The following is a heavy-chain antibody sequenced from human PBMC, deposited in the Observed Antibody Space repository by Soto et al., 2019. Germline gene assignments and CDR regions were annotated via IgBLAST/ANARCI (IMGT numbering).Heavy chain of an antibody. J-gene: IGHJ5*01. CDR3: AGRTSLTSVEIFSGGLSGYNWVDP. Sequence: SETLSLTCAVSGGPISSSNWWSWVRQPPGKGLEWIGGIFYNGSTYYNPSLKSRVTMSVDTSQNQFSLKLSSVTAADTAVYYCAGRTSLTSVEIFSGGLSGYNWVDPWGRGTLVTVSS. CDR2: IFYNGST. V-gene: IGHV4-4*02. D-gene: IGHD3-3*01. CDR1: GGPISSSNW.